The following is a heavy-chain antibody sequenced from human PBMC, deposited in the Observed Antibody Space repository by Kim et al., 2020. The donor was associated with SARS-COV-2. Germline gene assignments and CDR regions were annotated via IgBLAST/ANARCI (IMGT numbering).Heavy chain of an antibody. Sequence: SRVTISVDTSKNQFSLKLSSVTAADTAVYYCARDIADYYDSSGYYKAFDIWGQGTMVTVSS. D-gene: IGHD3-22*01. CDR3: ARDIADYYDSSGYYKAFDI. J-gene: IGHJ3*02. V-gene: IGHV4-39*07.